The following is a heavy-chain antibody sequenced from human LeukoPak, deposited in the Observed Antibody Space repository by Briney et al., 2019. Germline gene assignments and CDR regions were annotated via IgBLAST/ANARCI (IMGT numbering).Heavy chain of an antibody. CDR1: GFTFTSYA. V-gene: IGHV3-30*18. D-gene: IGHD5-18*01. CDR2: ISYDGSDK. Sequence: GGSLRLSCAASGFTFTSYAMHWVRQAPGKRLEWVALISYDGSDKNYADSVKGRFTISRDNSKYTLYVQMNSLRPEDTAVYYCAKERYSRAYSATDYGTDVWGQGTTVIVSS. CDR3: AKERYSRAYSATDYGTDV. J-gene: IGHJ6*02.